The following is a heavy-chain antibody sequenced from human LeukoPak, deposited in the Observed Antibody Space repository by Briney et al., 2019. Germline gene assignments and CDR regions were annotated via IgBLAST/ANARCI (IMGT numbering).Heavy chain of an antibody. CDR1: GYTFTSYY. CDR2: INPSGGST. J-gene: IGHJ6*03. Sequence: ASVKVSCKASGYTFTSYYMHWVRQAPGEGLEWMGIINPSGGSTSYAQKFQGRVTITADESTSTAYMELSSLRSEDTAVYYCARGAYYYGSGSEYYYMDVWGKGTTVTISS. V-gene: IGHV1-46*01. D-gene: IGHD3-10*01. CDR3: ARGAYYYGSGSEYYYMDV.